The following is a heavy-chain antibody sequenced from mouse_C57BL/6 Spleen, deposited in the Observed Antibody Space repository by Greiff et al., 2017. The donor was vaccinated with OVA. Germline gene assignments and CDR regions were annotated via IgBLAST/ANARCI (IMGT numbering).Heavy chain of an antibody. CDR1: GFNIKDYY. Sequence: EVQLQQSGAELVKPGASVKLSCTASGFNIKDYYMHWVKQRTEQGLEWIGRIDPEDGETKYAPKFQGKATITADTSSNTAYLQLSSLTAEDTAVYYCARGYGSSYYLYYCDDWGQGTTLTVSS. J-gene: IGHJ2*01. D-gene: IGHD1-1*01. CDR3: ARGYGSSYYLYYCDD. CDR2: IDPEDGET. V-gene: IGHV14-2*01.